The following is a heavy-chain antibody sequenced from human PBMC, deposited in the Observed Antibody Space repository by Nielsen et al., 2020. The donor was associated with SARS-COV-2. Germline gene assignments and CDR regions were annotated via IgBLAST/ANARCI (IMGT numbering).Heavy chain of an antibody. Sequence: VRQAPGKGLEWVSSISSSSSYIYYADSVKGRFTISRDNAKNSLYLQMNSLRAEDTAVYYCARGFGDSSGYVQHDDTIDYWGQGTLVPSPQ. V-gene: IGHV3-21*01. J-gene: IGHJ4*02. CDR3: ARGFGDSSGYVQHDDTIDY. D-gene: IGHD3-22*01. CDR2: ISSSSSYI.